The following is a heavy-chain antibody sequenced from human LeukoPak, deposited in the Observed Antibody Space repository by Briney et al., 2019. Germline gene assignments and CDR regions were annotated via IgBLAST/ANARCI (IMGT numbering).Heavy chain of an antibody. CDR2: IWYDGSNK. Sequence: GGSLRLSCAASGFTFSSYGMHWVRQAPGKGLEWVAVIWYDGSNKYYADSVKGRFTISRDNSKNTLYLQMNSLRAEDTAAYYCARDRYGMATILDYWGQGTLVTVSS. V-gene: IGHV3-33*01. CDR3: ARDRYGMATILDY. J-gene: IGHJ4*02. CDR1: GFTFSSYG. D-gene: IGHD5-24*01.